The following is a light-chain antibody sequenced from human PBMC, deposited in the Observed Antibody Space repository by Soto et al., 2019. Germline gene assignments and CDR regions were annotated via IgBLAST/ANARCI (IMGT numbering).Light chain of an antibody. Sequence: EIVLTQSPGTLSLSPGERATLSCRASQSVSSTYLAWFQQKPGQTPGLLISGASSRATGIPERFSGSGSGTDFTLTISRLEPEDFAVYWCQLYGSSPLFTFGPGTKVDIK. V-gene: IGKV3-20*01. CDR2: GAS. CDR1: QSVSSTY. CDR3: QLYGSSPLFT. J-gene: IGKJ3*01.